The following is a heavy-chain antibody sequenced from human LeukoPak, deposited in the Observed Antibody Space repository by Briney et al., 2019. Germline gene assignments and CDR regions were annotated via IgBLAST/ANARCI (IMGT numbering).Heavy chain of an antibody. CDR3: ARVPGNRGYDYYFDY. CDR2: FNPRGGST. CDR1: GYTLTSYY. V-gene: IGHV1-46*01. D-gene: IGHD5-12*01. J-gene: IGHJ4*02. Sequence: ASVKVSCKASGYTLTSYYMHWVRQAPGQGLEWVGIFNPRGGSTTYAQKFQGRVTMTRDTSTSTVYMELSSLRSEDTGVYYCARVPGNRGYDYYFDYWGQGSLVTVSS.